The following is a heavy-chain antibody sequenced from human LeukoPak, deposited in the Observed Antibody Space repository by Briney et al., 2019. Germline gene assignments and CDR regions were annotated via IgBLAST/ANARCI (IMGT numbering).Heavy chain of an antibody. CDR2: IYSGGST. D-gene: IGHD3-22*01. V-gene: IGHV3-53*01. CDR3: VGGSVITLRPDY. Sequence: LPGGSLRLSCAASGFTVSSNYMSWVRQAPGKGLEWVSVIYSGGSTYYADSVKGRFTISRDNSKNTLYLQMNSLRAEDTAVYYCVGGSVITLRPDYWGQGTLVTVSS. J-gene: IGHJ4*02. CDR1: GFTVSSNY.